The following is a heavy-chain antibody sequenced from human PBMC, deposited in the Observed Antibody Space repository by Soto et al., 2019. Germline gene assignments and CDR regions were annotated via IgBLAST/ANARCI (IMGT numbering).Heavy chain of an antibody. CDR1: GFTFSGYW. V-gene: IGHV3-7*03. CDR3: ARATYSNAWYRFDL. D-gene: IGHD4-4*01. CDR2: IKHDGSVQ. J-gene: IGHJ4*02. Sequence: QLVESGGGLVQPGGSLRLSCEASGFTFSGYWRSWCRQAPWKGLGWVADIKHDGSVQYYVDSVKGRFTISRDNAKKLMYLQMNGLRAEDTALYSCARATYSNAWYRFDLWGQGTLVNVYS.